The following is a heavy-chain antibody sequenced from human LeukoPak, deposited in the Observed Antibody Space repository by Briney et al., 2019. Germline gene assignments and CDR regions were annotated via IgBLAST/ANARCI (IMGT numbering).Heavy chain of an antibody. J-gene: IGHJ5*02. CDR1: GYTFTSYD. CDR3: ARGIFSSSWYPDNWFDP. Sequence: VASVKVSCKASGYTFTSYDINWVRRATGQGLEWIGWMNPNSGNTGYAQKFQGRVTITRNTSLSTAYMELSSLRSEDTAVYYGARGIFSSSWYPDNWFDPWGQGTLVTVSS. CDR2: MNPNSGNT. D-gene: IGHD6-13*01. V-gene: IGHV1-8*03.